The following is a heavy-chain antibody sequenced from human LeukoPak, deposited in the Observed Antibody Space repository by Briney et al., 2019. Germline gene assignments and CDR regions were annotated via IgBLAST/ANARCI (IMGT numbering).Heavy chain of an antibody. D-gene: IGHD2-21*02. CDR3: ARGVTARGFYYYMDV. Sequence: GASVKVSCKASGYTFTGYYMHWVRQAPGQGLEWMGWINPKSGGTNYAQKFQGRVTMTRDTSISTAYMELSRLRSDDTAVYYCARGVTARGFYYYMDVWGKGTTVTISS. CDR2: INPKSGGT. V-gene: IGHV1-2*02. J-gene: IGHJ6*03. CDR1: GYTFTGYY.